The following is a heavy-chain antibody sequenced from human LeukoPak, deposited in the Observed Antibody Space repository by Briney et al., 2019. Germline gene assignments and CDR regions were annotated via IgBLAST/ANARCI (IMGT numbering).Heavy chain of an antibody. V-gene: IGHV6-1*01. CDR3: ARGGTYLFDY. D-gene: IGHD1-26*01. CDR2: TYYRSKWYN. Sequence: SQTLSLTCAISGDSVCSNSAAWNWISQSPSRGLEWLGRTYYRSKWYNDYAVSVKSRITINPDTSKNQFSLQLNSVTAEDTAVYYCARGGTYLFDYWGQGTLVTVSS. CDR1: GDSVCSNSAA. J-gene: IGHJ4*02.